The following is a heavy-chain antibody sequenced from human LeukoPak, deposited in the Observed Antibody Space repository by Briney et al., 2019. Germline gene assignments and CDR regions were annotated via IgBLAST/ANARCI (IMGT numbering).Heavy chain of an antibody. CDR2: IYSGGST. D-gene: IGHD4-17*01. Sequence: GGSLRLSCAASGFTVSSNYMSWVRQAPGKGLEWVSVIYSGGSTYYADSVKGRFTISRDNSKSTLYLQMNSLRDEDTAVYFCARATTTRTRFDYWGQGTLVTVSS. CDR3: ARATTTRTRFDY. V-gene: IGHV3-53*01. J-gene: IGHJ4*02. CDR1: GFTVSSNY.